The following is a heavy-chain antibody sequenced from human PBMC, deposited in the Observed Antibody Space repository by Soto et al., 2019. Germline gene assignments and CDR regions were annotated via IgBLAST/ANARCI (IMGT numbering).Heavy chain of an antibody. CDR1: GNTFTSYD. V-gene: IGHV1-8*01. Sequence: ASVKVSCKASGNTFTSYDINWVRQATGHGLEWMGWINPNSGNIGYAQKFQGRVTMTRDTAIRTAYMEVSRLRSDDTAVYYCARGRASGSYYLLDYWGQGTLVTV. D-gene: IGHD3-10*01. J-gene: IGHJ4*02. CDR3: ARGRASGSYYLLDY. CDR2: INPNSGNI.